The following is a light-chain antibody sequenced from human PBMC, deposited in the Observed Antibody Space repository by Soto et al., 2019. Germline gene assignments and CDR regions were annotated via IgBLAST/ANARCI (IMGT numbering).Light chain of an antibody. CDR2: EDN. CDR3: QSYDSNNVV. J-gene: IGLJ2*01. Sequence: NFMLTQPHSVSESPGKTVTISCTRSSGSIASNYVQWYQQRPGSAPTTVIYEDNQRPSGVPDRFSGSIDSSSNSASLTISGLKTEDEADYYCQSYDSNNVVSGGGTKLTVL. CDR1: SGSIASNY. V-gene: IGLV6-57*04.